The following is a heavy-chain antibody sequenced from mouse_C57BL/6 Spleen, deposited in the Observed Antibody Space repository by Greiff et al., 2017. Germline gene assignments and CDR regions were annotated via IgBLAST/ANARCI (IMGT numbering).Heavy chain of an antibody. V-gene: IGHV1-55*01. CDR1: GYTFTSYW. J-gene: IGHJ1*03. CDR3: ARPLIYYYGSSGYFDV. Sequence: QVQLQQPGAELVKPGASVKMSCKASGYTFTSYWITWVKQRPGQGLEWIGDIYPGSGSTNYNEKFKSKATLTVDTSSSTAYMQLSSLTSEDSAVYYCARPLIYYYGSSGYFDVWGTGTTVTVSS. CDR2: IYPGSGST. D-gene: IGHD1-1*01.